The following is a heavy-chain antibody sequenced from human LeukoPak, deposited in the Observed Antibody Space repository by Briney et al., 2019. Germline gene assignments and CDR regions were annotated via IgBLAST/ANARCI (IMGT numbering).Heavy chain of an antibody. J-gene: IGHJ4*02. CDR2: VLASGGRT. V-gene: IGHV3-23*01. Sequence: GGSLRLSCAASGFIFSSYAMGWVRQPPGKGLEWVSAVLASGGRTFYADSVKGRFTISRDNSKNTLYLQMNSLRAEDTAVYYCAKYYKLSGYYLGGYDYWGQGTLVTVSS. D-gene: IGHD3-22*01. CDR3: AKYYKLSGYYLGGYDY. CDR1: GFIFSSYA.